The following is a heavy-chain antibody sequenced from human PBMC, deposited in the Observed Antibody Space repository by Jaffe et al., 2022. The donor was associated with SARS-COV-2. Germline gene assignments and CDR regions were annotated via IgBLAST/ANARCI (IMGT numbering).Heavy chain of an antibody. D-gene: IGHD1-26*01. CDR1: GGSFSGYY. CDR3: ARGPLNTHREPRWGY. V-gene: IGHV4-34*01. Sequence: QVQLQQWGAGLLKPSETLSLTCAVYGGSFSGYYWSWIRQPPGKGLEWIGEINHSGSTNYNPSLKSRVTISVDTSKNQFSLKLSSVTAADTAVYYCARGPLNTHREPRWGYWGQGTLVTVSS. J-gene: IGHJ4*02. CDR2: INHSGST.